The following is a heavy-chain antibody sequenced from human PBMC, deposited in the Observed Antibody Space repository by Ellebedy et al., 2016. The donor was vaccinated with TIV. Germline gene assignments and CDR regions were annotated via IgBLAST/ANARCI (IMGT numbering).Heavy chain of an antibody. CDR1: GGSISRSSFN. CDR3: VRGGGNAFDI. CDR2: IWHTGTS. D-gene: IGHD3-16*01. Sequence: MPSETLSLTCTVSGGSISRSSFNWGWIRKPPGKGLEWIGTIWHTGTSWYNTSLESRRTVSVDTSKNQFSMKLSSLSAADTALYYCVRGGGNAFDIWGQGTKVTVSS. V-gene: IGHV4-39*07. J-gene: IGHJ3*02.